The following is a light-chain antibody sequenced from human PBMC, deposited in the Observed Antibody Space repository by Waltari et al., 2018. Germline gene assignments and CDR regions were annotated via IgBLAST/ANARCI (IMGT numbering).Light chain of an antibody. CDR2: DND. Sequence: QSMLTQPPSVSAAPGQKVTISCSGRSSNVWSHYLSWYQQIPGTAPKLLIYDNDKRPSEIPDRFSGSKSGASATLGITGLQTGDEADYYCGSWDSSLSAYVFGTGTQVTVL. V-gene: IGLV1-51*01. J-gene: IGLJ1*01. CDR3: GSWDSSLSAYV. CDR1: SSNVWSHY.